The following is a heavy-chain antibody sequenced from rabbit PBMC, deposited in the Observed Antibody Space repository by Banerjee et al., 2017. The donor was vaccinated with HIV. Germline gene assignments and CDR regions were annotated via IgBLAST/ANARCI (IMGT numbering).Heavy chain of an antibody. D-gene: IGHD2-1*01. Sequence: QEQLEESGGDLVKPEGSLTLTCTASGFSYSNSYWICWVRQAPGKGLEWIACIYNGNGYTHYASWAKGRFTISKTSSTTVTLQMTSLTAADTATYFCARDTANDGGYFFVLWGPGTLVTVS. CDR1: GFSYSNSYW. CDR3: ARDTANDGGYFFVL. CDR2: IYNGNGYT. V-gene: IGHV1S45*01. J-gene: IGHJ4*01.